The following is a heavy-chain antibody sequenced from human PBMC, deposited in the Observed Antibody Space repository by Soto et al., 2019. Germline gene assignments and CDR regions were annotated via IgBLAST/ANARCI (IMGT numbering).Heavy chain of an antibody. V-gene: IGHV1-69*12. D-gene: IGHD2-2*01. CDR3: ARGAPLPAATPSWFDP. CDR2: IIPIFGTA. J-gene: IGHJ5*02. Sequence: QVQLVQSGAEVKKPGSSVKVSCKASVGTFSSYAISWVRQAPGQGLEWMGGIIPIFGTANYAQKFQGRVTITADESTSTAYMELSSLRSEDTAVYYCARGAPLPAATPSWFDPWGQGTLVTVSS. CDR1: VGTFSSYA.